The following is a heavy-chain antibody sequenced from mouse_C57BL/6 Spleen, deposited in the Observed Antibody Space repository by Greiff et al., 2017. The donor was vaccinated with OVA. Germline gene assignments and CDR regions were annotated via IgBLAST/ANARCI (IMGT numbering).Heavy chain of an antibody. J-gene: IGHJ1*03. CDR3: ARSAGRGYFDV. CDR2: IDPSDSYT. D-gene: IGHD1-1*01. Sequence: QLQQPGAELVMPGASVKLSCKASGYTFTSYWMHWVKQRPGQGLEWIGEIDPSDSYTNYNQKFKGKSTLTVDKSSSTAYMQLSSLTSEDSAVYYCARSAGRGYFDVWGTGTTVTVSS. CDR1: GYTFTSYW. V-gene: IGHV1-69*01.